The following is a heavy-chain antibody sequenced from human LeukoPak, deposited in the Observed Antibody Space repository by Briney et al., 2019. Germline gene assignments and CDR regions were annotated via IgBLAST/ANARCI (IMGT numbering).Heavy chain of an antibody. D-gene: IGHD1-26*01. Sequence: GASVKVSCKASGYTFTGYYMHWVRRAPGQGLEWMGWINPNSGGTNYAQKFQGRVTMTRDTSISTAYMELSRLRSDDTAVYYCARVSSIVGATTFDYWGQGTLVTVSS. CDR3: ARVSSIVGATTFDY. V-gene: IGHV1-2*02. CDR2: INPNSGGT. CDR1: GYTFTGYY. J-gene: IGHJ4*02.